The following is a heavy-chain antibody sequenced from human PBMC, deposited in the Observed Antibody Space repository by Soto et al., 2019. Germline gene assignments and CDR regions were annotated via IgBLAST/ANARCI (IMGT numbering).Heavy chain of an antibody. J-gene: IGHJ4*02. CDR3: ARRVGKQLITFDY. CDR2: IDPSDSYT. Sequence: PGESLKISCKGSGYSFTSYLISWVRQMPVKGLEWMGRIDPSDSYTNYSPSFQGHVTISADKSISTAYLRWRSLKASDTAMYYCARRVGKQLITFDYWGQGTLVTVSS. V-gene: IGHV5-10-1*01. D-gene: IGHD6-13*01. CDR1: GYSFTSYL.